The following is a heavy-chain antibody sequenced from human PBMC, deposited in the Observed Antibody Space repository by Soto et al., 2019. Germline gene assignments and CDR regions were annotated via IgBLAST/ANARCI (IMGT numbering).Heavy chain of an antibody. Sequence: VSMKASWKAPGYAFASYDINWVRQATGQGLEWMGWMNPNSGNTGYAQKFQGRVTMTRNTSISTAYMELSSLRSEDTAVYYCARAGGYDFSDAFDIWVQGTMVTVSS. V-gene: IGHV1-8*01. CDR1: GYAFASYD. D-gene: IGHD5-12*01. CDR3: ARAGGYDFSDAFDI. CDR2: MNPNSGNT. J-gene: IGHJ3*02.